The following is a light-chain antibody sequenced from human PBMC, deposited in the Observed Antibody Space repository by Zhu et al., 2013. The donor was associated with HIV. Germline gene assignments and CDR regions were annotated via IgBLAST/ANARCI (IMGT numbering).Light chain of an antibody. J-gene: IGLJ2*01. CDR2: SHN. CDR3: AAWDDSLNGVV. V-gene: IGLV1-44*01. Sequence: VLTQPPSASGTPGQRVTISCSGSSSNIGSNTINWYQQLPGTAPKLLIYSHNQRPSGVPDRFSGSKSGTSASLAISGLQSEDEADYYCAAWDDSLNGVVFGGGTKLTVL. CDR1: SSNIGSNT.